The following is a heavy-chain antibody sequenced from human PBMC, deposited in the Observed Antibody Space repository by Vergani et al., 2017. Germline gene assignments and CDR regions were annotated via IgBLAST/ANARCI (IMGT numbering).Heavy chain of an antibody. V-gene: IGHV3-30*02. D-gene: IGHD2-21*02. CDR1: GFSFRSNG. CDR3: AKMGSVVVTEVAYYFDY. J-gene: IGHJ4*02. Sequence: QVQLLESGGGVVQPGGSLRLACAASGFSFRSNGMHWVCQAPGKGLEWVTFIRYDGGKTYYVDSVKGRFTTSRDNSKNTVFLQMNRLRAEDTAVYYCAKMGSVVVTEVAYYFDYLGQGTLVTVSS. CDR2: IRYDGGKT.